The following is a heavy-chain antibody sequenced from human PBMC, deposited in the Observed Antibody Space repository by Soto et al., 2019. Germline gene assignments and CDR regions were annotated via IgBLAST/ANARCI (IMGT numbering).Heavy chain of an antibody. Sequence: QVQLVQSGAEVKKPVSSVKVSCKASGGTFSSYAISWVRQAPGQGLEWMGGIIPIFGTANYAQKFQGRVTITADESTSSAYKELSSLRSEETAVYYCGAVGCSGGSCYSFYYGMDVWGQGTTVTVSS. J-gene: IGHJ6*02. CDR2: IIPIFGTA. V-gene: IGHV1-69*12. CDR3: GAVGCSGGSCYSFYYGMDV. D-gene: IGHD2-15*01. CDR1: GGTFSSYA.